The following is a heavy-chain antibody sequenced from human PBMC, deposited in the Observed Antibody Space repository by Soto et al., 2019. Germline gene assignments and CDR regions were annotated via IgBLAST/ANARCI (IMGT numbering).Heavy chain of an antibody. Sequence: EVQLLESGGDLLQPGGSLRLSCAASGLTFSNYAMIWVRQSPGKGLEWVSSISVGGDSTFYAASVRGRFTISRDNSKNTLYLQMNRLRAEDTAIYYCASPGINVPIDYWGQGTLLTVSS. CDR1: GLTFSNYA. J-gene: IGHJ4*02. V-gene: IGHV3-23*01. D-gene: IGHD1-20*01. CDR2: ISVGGDST. CDR3: ASPGINVPIDY.